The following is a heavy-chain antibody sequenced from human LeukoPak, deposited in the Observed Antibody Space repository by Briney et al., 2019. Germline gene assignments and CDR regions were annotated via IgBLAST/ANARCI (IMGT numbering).Heavy chain of an antibody. D-gene: IGHD3-16*02. J-gene: IGHJ4*02. V-gene: IGHV4-39*07. CDR1: GGSISSYY. CDR2: IYYSGST. Sequence: PSETLSLTCTVSGGSISSYYWGWIRQPPGKGLEWIGSIYYSGSTYYNPSLKSRVTISVDTSKNQFSLKLSSVTAADTAVYYCARGGYVWGSYRPYYFDYWGQGTLVTVSS. CDR3: ARGGYVWGSYRPYYFDY.